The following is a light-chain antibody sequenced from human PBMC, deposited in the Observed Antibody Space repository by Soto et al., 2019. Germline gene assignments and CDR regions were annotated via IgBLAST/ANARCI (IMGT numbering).Light chain of an antibody. J-gene: IGKJ1*01. Sequence: AIQLTQSPSSLSASVGDRVTITCRASQGISSYLAWYQQKPGKAPKLLIYEASILQSGVPSRFSGSGSGTEFTLTISSLQPEDFATYYCQHYNSYSEAFGQGTKV. CDR1: QGISSY. CDR3: QHYNSYSEA. V-gene: IGKV1-13*02. CDR2: EAS.